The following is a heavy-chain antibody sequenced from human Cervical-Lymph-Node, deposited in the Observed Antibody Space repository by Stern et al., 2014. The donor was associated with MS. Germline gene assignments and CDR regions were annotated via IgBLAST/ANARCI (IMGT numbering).Heavy chain of an antibody. D-gene: IGHD1-26*01. Sequence: QVQLVQSGAAVKKPGASVKVTCKASENTFTGYYIHWVRQAPGQGLEWMGCINPNSGATNYAQMFQDRVSLTSDTSNTLAYMELDRLTSDDTAVYYCARISLGSGIDYWGQGSLVTVSS. CDR2: INPNSGAT. J-gene: IGHJ4*02. CDR3: ARISLGSGIDY. V-gene: IGHV1-2*02. CDR1: ENTFTGYY.